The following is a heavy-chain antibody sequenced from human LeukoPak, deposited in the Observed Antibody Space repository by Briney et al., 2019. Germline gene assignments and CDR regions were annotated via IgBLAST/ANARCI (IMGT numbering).Heavy chain of an antibody. CDR1: CVSISYYY. CDR3: ARKGGHFDY. Sequence: SETLSLTCTLSCVSISYYYWSWIRQSPGKGLERIGYIYYNGSTNYNPSLKSRVTISVDMSKNQFSLKLTSVTAADTAIYYCARKGGHFDYWGQGTLVTVSS. J-gene: IGHJ4*02. V-gene: IGHV4-59*01. D-gene: IGHD2-15*01. CDR2: IYYNGST.